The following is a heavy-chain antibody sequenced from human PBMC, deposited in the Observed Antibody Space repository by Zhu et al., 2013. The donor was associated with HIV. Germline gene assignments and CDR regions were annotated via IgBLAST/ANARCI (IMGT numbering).Heavy chain of an antibody. Sequence: QVQLVQSGAEVKRPGASVKVSCKASGYTFSSYAISWVRQAPGQGLEWMGGIIPIFGTANYAQKFQGRVTITADKSTSTAYMELSSLRSEDTAVYYCARDLLNFHDSSGYDYWGQGTLVTVSS. J-gene: IGHJ4*02. CDR1: GYTFSSYA. CDR3: ARDLLNFHDSSGYDY. V-gene: IGHV1-69*06. CDR2: IIPIFGTA. D-gene: IGHD3-22*01.